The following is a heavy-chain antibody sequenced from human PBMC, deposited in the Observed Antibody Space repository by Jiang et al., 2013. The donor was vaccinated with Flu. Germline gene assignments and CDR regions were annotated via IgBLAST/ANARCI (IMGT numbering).Heavy chain of an antibody. V-gene: IGHV3-13*01. D-gene: IGHD6-19*01. Sequence: VQLLESGGGLVQPGGSLRLSCAASGFTFSSHDMHWVRQVTGKGLEWVSSIGTVGDTYYPGSVKGRFTISRENARNSLYLEMNSLRAEDTAVYYCARAYSSGWIPDYWGQGTLVTVSS. CDR1: GFTFSSHD. J-gene: IGHJ4*02. CDR3: ARAYSSGWIPDY. CDR2: IGTVGDT.